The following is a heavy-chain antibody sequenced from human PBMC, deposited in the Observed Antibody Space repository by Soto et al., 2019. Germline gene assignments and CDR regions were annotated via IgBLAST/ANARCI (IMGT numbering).Heavy chain of an antibody. CDR3: AREKYSTGFFDF. V-gene: IGHV3-23*01. D-gene: IGHD2-8*02. CDR1: GFTFSSYA. J-gene: IGHJ4*02. CDR2: ISGSGGGT. Sequence: PGGSLRLSCAASGFTFSSYAMSWVRQAPGKGLEWVSAISGSGGGTYYADSVKGRFTISRDNSKNTLFLQMNSLRAEDTAVYFCAREKYSTGFFDFWGQGTLVTVSS.